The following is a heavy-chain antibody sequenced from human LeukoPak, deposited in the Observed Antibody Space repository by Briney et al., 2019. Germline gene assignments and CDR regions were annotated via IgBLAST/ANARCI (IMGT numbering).Heavy chain of an antibody. V-gene: IGHV4-34*01. Sequence: SETLSLTCAVYGGSFSGYYWSWIRQPPGKGLEWIGEINHGGSTNYNPSLKSRVTISVDTSKNQFSLKLSSVTAADTAVYYCARGNYDYVWGSYRQYYFDYWGQGTLVTVSS. CDR2: INHGGST. CDR3: ARGNYDYVWGSYRQYYFDY. J-gene: IGHJ4*02. CDR1: GGSFSGYY. D-gene: IGHD3-16*02.